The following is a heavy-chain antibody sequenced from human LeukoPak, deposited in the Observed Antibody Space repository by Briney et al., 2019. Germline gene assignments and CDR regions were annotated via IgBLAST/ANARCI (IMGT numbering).Heavy chain of an antibody. CDR2: IIPTFGTP. CDR1: GGSFNNYG. CDR3: ARPSKYDGNPLGEYFYYYAMDV. J-gene: IGHJ6*02. D-gene: IGHD3-10*01. V-gene: IGHV1-69*13. Sequence: SVKVSCKASGGSFNNYGLSWVRQAPGQGLEWMGGIIPTFGTPEYTQKFQGRLTITADGSTNTVYMELSSLRSEDTAMYYCARPSKYDGNPLGEYFYYYAMDVWGQGTTVTVSS.